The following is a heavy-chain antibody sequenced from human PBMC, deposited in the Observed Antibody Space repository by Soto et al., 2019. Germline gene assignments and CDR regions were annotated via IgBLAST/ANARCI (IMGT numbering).Heavy chain of an antibody. Sequence: ASVKVSCKASGGTFSSYTISWVRQAPGQGLEWMGRIIPILGIANYAQKFQGRVTITADKSTSTAYMELSSLRSEDTAVYYCARAGGEDYYGSGSYYNGVYYYGMDVWGQGTTVTVSS. J-gene: IGHJ6*02. V-gene: IGHV1-69*02. CDR3: ARAGGEDYYGSGSYYNGVYYYGMDV. CDR1: GGTFSSYT. D-gene: IGHD3-10*01. CDR2: IIPILGIA.